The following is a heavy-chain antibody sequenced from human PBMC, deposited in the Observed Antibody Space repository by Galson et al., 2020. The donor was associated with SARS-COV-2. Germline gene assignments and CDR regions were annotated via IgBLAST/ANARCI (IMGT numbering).Heavy chain of an antibody. CDR3: ARESFSPHSGAHYWYFDL. J-gene: IGHJ2*01. Sequence: ASVKVSCKASGYTFTASYIHWVRQAPGQGLEWMGSVNPNSGGANFAQKFLGRVTMTRDTSINTAYMEMNRLRSDDTAVYYCARESFSPHSGAHYWYFDLWGRGTLVNVSS. D-gene: IGHD2-15*01. CDR1: GYTFTASY. CDR2: VNPNSGGA. V-gene: IGHV1-2*02.